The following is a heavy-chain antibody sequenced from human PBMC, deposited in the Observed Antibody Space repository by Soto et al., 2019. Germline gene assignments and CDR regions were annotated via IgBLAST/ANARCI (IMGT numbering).Heavy chain of an antibody. J-gene: IGHJ4*02. Sequence: GASVKVSCKASGYTFTSYGISWVRQAPGQGLEWMGWISAYNGNTNYAQKFQGRVTMTADASTSTAYMELRSLRSEDTAVYYCARDRRAYSSSWTTMGYWGQGTLVTVSS. V-gene: IGHV1-18*01. CDR2: ISAYNGNT. CDR3: ARDRRAYSSSWTTMGY. D-gene: IGHD6-13*01. CDR1: GYTFTSYG.